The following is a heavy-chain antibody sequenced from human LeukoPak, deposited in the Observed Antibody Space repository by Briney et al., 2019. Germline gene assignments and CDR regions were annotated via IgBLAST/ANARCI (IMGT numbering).Heavy chain of an antibody. D-gene: IGHD3-9*01. Sequence: GGSLRLSCAASGFIFSDYYMSWIRQAPGKGLEWVSYISGSGSNIYYVDSVKGQFTISRDNAKNSLYLQMNSLRAEDTAVYYCARQTGLLDYWGQGTLVTVSS. CDR2: ISGSGSNI. CDR1: GFIFSDYY. CDR3: ARQTGLLDY. J-gene: IGHJ4*02. V-gene: IGHV3-11*01.